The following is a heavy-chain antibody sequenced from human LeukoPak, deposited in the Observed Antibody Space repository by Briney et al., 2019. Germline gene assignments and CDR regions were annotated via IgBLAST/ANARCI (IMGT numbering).Heavy chain of an antibody. CDR2: ISGSSKYI. V-gene: IGHV3-11*06. CDR1: GFTVSSNY. J-gene: IGHJ4*02. Sequence: PGGSLRLSCAASGFTVSSNYMSWVRQAPGKGLEWVSYISGSSKYINYADSVKGRFTISRDNAKNSLYLQMNSLRAEDTAVYYCARGNRPPDYWGQGTLVTVSS. CDR3: ARGNRPPDY.